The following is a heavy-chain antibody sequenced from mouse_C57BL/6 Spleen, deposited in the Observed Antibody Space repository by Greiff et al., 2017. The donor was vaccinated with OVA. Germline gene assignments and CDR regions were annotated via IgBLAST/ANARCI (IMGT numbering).Heavy chain of an antibody. V-gene: IGHV5-4*01. J-gene: IGHJ3*01. CDR1: FFPFLLSS. CDR2: ISDVFSYT. D-gene: IGHD2-4*01. Sequence: SLPLSFASSFFPFLLSSLSFFLPPPSPRLSFFSPISDVFSYTYYPDNVNGRFTISRDNAKNNLYLQMSHLKSEDTAMYYCARYDYDSAWFAYWGQGTLVTVSA. CDR3: ARYDYDSAWFAY.